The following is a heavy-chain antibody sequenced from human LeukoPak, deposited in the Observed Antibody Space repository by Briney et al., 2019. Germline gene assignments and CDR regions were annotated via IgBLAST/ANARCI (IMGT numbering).Heavy chain of an antibody. J-gene: IGHJ4*02. CDR1: GGSISYYY. Sequence: PSETLSLTCTVSGGSISYYYWSWIRQPPGKGLEWIGYIYYSGSTNYNPSLKSRVTISVDTSKNQFSLKLNSVTAADTAVYYCARDGAYYDSSGYRLYYFDYWGQGTLVTVSS. CDR3: ARDGAYYDSSGYRLYYFDY. CDR2: IYYSGST. V-gene: IGHV4-59*01. D-gene: IGHD3-22*01.